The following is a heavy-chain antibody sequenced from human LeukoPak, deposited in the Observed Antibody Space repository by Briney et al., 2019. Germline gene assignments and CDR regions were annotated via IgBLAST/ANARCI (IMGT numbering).Heavy chain of an antibody. J-gene: IGHJ4*02. CDR1: GFTFSTYG. CDR3: AKAPRIVAAQDY. CDR2: IGYDGSNK. D-gene: IGHD6-13*01. Sequence: GRSLRLSCAASGFTFSTYGMHWVRQAPGKGLEWAALIGYDGSNKYYGDSVKGRFTISRDNSKNTLYLQMNSLRADDTGVYYCAKAPRIVAAQDYWGQGTLVTVSS. V-gene: IGHV3-33*06.